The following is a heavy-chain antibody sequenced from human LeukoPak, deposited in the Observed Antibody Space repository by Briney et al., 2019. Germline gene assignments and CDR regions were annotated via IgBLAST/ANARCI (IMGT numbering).Heavy chain of an antibody. CDR2: ISGSGDST. CDR3: AKPYRATPAGFGGDYFDC. D-gene: IGHD3-10*01. CDR1: GFIFSSYA. Sequence: GGSLRLSCATSGFIFSSYAMSWVRQAPGKGLEWVSTISGSGDSTYYADSVKGRFTISRDNSKNALYLQMNSLRAEDTAVYYCAKPYRATPAGFGGDYFDCWGQGTLVTVSS. J-gene: IGHJ4*02. V-gene: IGHV3-23*01.